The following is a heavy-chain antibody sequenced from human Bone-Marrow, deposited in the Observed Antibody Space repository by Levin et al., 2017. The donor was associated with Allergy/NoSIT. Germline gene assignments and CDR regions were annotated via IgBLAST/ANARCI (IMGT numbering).Heavy chain of an antibody. D-gene: IGHD5-24*01. V-gene: IGHV1-69*01. Sequence: KISCKGSGETFRTHAISWLRQAPGQGLEWIGGIIPVLRSSNFAQKFQGRVTITADESTTTAYMELTSLTFEDTAVYYCAREGVMATAPRPCWFFDLWGRGTLVTVSS. CDR2: IIPVLRSS. J-gene: IGHJ2*01. CDR1: GETFRTHA. CDR3: AREGVMATAPRPCWFFDL.